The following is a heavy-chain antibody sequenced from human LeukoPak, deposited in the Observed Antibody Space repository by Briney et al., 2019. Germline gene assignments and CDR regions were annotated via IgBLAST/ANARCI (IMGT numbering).Heavy chain of an antibody. CDR1: GYTFTDYY. J-gene: IGHJ3*02. V-gene: IGHV1-2*02. CDR2: INPNGGGT. CDR3: ARDVDHYHSTGKGLVDI. D-gene: IGHD3-22*01. Sequence: ASVKVSCKASGYTFTDYYIHWVRQAPGQGLAWMGWINPNGGGTNFAQRFQGRVTMTRDTSISTAYMDLRNLRSDDAALYYCARDVDHYHSTGKGLVDIWGQGTMVTVSS.